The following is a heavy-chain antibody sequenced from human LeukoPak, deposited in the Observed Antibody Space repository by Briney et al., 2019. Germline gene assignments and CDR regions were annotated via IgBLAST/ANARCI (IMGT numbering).Heavy chain of an antibody. V-gene: IGHV3-23*01. J-gene: IGHJ4*02. Sequence: PGGSLRLSCAASGFTFSSYAMSWVRQAPGKGLEWVSAISSSGGNTYYADSVKGRFTISRDNSKSTLYLQMNSLRAEDTAVYHCAKLVTTFFDFWGQGTLVTVSS. CDR3: AKLVTTFFDF. CDR2: ISSSGGNT. CDR1: GFTFSSYA. D-gene: IGHD4-17*01.